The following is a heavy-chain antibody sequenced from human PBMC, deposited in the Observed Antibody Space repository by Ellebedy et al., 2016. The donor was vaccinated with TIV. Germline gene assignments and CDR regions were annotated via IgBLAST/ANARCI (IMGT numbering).Heavy chain of an antibody. CDR3: ARSYYDSSGYLDY. J-gene: IGHJ4*02. D-gene: IGHD3-22*01. Sequence: SETLSLTCTVSGGSISSSSYYWGWIRQPPGKGLEWIGYIYYSGSTNYNPSLKSRVTISVDTSKNQFSLKLSSVTAADTAVYYCARSYYDSSGYLDYWGQGTLVTVSS. CDR1: GGSISSSSYY. CDR2: IYYSGST. V-gene: IGHV4-61*05.